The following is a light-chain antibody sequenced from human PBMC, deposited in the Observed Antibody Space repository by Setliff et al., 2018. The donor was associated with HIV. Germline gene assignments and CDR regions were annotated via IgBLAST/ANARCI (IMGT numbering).Light chain of an antibody. CDR3: CSNTGSNTYV. Sequence: QSVLTQPASVSGSPGQSTTISCTGYSSDIGRYNLVSWYQQHPGKAPKLMIYQATKRPSGVSNRFSGSKSGNTASLTISGLQAEDEADYYCCSNTGSNTYVFGTGTKVTVL. J-gene: IGLJ1*01. V-gene: IGLV2-23*01. CDR2: QAT. CDR1: SSDIGRYNL.